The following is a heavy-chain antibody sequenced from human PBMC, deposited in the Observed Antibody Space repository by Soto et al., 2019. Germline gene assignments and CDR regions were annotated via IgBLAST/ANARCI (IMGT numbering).Heavy chain of an antibody. CDR3: VSGGRGNHFGSYFDF. D-gene: IGHD3-10*01. J-gene: IGHJ4*02. Sequence: GGSLRHSCAASGFTFNTYAMNWVRQAPGKGLEWVSAISRVDDSTYYADSVKGRFTISRDNSQNTLYLQMNSLRAEDTALYYCVSGGRGNHFGSYFDFWGQGTPVTVSS. CDR1: GFTFNTYA. CDR2: ISRVDDST. V-gene: IGHV3-23*01.